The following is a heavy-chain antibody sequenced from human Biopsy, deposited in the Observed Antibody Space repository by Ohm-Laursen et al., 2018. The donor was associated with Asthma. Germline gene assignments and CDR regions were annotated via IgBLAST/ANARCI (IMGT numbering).Heavy chain of an antibody. CDR2: VYYSGST. CDR1: GGSINNFY. J-gene: IGHJ4*02. D-gene: IGHD2-21*02. CDR3: ARGVDRVTGLLDHFDS. Sequence: GTLSLTCAVSGGSINNFYWSWIRQPPGKGLESIGHVYYSGSTNYNPSLKSRVTISIDASKNQFSLKLTSVTAADTAVYYCARGVDRVTGLLDHFDSWGQGTLVTVSA. V-gene: IGHV4-59*01.